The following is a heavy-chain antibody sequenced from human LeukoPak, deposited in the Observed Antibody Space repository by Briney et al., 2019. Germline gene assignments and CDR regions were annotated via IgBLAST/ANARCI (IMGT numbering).Heavy chain of an antibody. Sequence: GGSLRLSCAASGFTFSSYEMNWVRQAPGKGLEWVSYISSSGSTIYYADSVKGRFTISRDNAKNSLYLQMNSLRAEDTAVYYCARGLLLWFGELLPPSDYWGQGTLVTVS. V-gene: IGHV3-48*03. J-gene: IGHJ4*02. CDR2: ISSSGSTI. D-gene: IGHD3-10*01. CDR3: ARGLLLWFGELLPPSDY. CDR1: GFTFSSYE.